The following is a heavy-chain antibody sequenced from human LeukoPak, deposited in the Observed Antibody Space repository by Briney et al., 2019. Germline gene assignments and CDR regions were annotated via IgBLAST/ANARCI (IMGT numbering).Heavy chain of an antibody. Sequence: GGSLRLSCAASGFTFSSYWMSWVRQAPGKGLKWVANIKQDGSEKHYVDSVKGRFTISRDNAKNLLYLQMNSLRAEDTAVYYCARIITMIVVAPFDYWGQGTLVTVSS. CDR3: ARIITMIVVAPFDY. CDR2: IKQDGSEK. V-gene: IGHV3-7*01. J-gene: IGHJ4*02. D-gene: IGHD3-22*01. CDR1: GFTFSSYW.